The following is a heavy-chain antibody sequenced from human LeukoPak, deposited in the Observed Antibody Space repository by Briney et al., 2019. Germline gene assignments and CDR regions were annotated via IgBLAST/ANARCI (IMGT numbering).Heavy chain of an antibody. CDR1: GVTLSTYA. J-gene: IGHJ4*02. V-gene: IGHV3-21*01. Sequence: PGGSLRLSCAASGVTLSTYAMNWVRQAPGKGLEWVSSISSSSSYIYYADSVKGRFTISRDNAKNSLYLQMNSLRAEDTAVYYCARWEGATLFDYWGQGTLVTVSS. CDR3: ARWEGATLFDY. CDR2: ISSSSSYI. D-gene: IGHD1-26*01.